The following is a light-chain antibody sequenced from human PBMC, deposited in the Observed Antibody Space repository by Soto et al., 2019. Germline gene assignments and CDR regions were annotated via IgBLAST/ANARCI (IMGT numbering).Light chain of an antibody. CDR2: GAS. V-gene: IGKV3-15*01. Sequence: EIVMTQSPATLSVSPGERATLSFRASQSVSSNLAWYQQKSGQAPRLLIYGASTRATGIPARFSGSGSGTGFTLTISSLQSEDFAVYYCQQYNNWPRTFGQGTKVDIK. CDR3: QQYNNWPRT. CDR1: QSVSSN. J-gene: IGKJ1*01.